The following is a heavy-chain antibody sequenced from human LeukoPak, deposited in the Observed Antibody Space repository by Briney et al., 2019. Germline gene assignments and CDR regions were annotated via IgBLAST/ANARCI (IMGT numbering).Heavy chain of an antibody. V-gene: IGHV1-46*01. CDR3: ARSQGGNTLWFDP. CDR2: INTSGGST. J-gene: IGHJ5*02. CDR1: GYTFTSYY. Sequence: GASVKVSCKASGYTFTSYYMHWVRQAPGQGLEWMGIINTSGGSTTYVQKFQGRVSMTRDTSTSTVYLEVSSLRSEDTAVYYCARSQGGNTLWFDPWGQGTLVTVSS. D-gene: IGHD4-23*01.